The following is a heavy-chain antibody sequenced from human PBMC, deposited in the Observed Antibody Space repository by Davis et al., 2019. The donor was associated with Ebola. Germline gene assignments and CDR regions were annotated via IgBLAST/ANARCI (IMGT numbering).Heavy chain of an antibody. CDR3: ARDSGIFGDYYFDS. J-gene: IGHJ4*02. CDR1: GFTFSSFA. CDR2: IYTGDST. V-gene: IGHV3-23*01. Sequence: GESLKISCAASGFTFSSFAMSWVRQAPGKGLDWVSVIYTGDSTYYADSVKGRFTISRDNAKNSVYLQMSSLRAEDTAVYYCARDSGIFGDYYFDSWGQGTLVTVSS. D-gene: IGHD3-10*02.